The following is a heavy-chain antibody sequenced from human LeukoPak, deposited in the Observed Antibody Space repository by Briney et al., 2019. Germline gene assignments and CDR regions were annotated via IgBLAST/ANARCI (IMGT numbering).Heavy chain of an antibody. D-gene: IGHD3-10*01. CDR2: ISPNSGGT. Sequence: ASVKVSCKTSAYTFTAYYMHWVRQAPGQGLEWMGRISPNSGGTDYAQRIQGRVTMTRDTSITTAYMELSRLKSDDTAVYYCASGAGSYSPDYWGQGTLVTVSS. J-gene: IGHJ4*02. V-gene: IGHV1-2*06. CDR1: AYTFTAYY. CDR3: ASGAGSYSPDY.